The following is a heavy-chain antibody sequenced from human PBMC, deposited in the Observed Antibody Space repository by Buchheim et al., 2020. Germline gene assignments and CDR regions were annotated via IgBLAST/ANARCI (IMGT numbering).Heavy chain of an antibody. D-gene: IGHD3/OR15-3a*01. Sequence: QVQLVESGGGVVQPGRSLRLSCAASGFTFSSYGMHWVRQAPGKGLEWVAVIWNDGSTKYYADSVKGRFTISRDNSKNTLYRQMSSLRAEDTAVYYCARGETRRTGATDYWGQGTL. CDR3: ARGETRRTGATDY. J-gene: IGHJ4*02. V-gene: IGHV3-33*01. CDR2: IWNDGSTK. CDR1: GFTFSSYG.